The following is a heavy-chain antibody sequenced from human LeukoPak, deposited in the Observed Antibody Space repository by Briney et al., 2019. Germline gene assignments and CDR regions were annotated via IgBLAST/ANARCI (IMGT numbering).Heavy chain of an antibody. V-gene: IGHV4-59*01. D-gene: IGHD5-18*01. J-gene: IGHJ4*02. CDR2: ALYTGST. CDR1: GGSISSYF. Sequence: SETLSLTCSVSGGSISSYFWSWIRQAPGKGLEWVGYALYTGSTEYNPALKSRVTISLDTSANQFSLRLSSVTAADTAVYYCARDNGYGYGIDYWGQGRLVTVSS. CDR3: ARDNGYGYGIDY.